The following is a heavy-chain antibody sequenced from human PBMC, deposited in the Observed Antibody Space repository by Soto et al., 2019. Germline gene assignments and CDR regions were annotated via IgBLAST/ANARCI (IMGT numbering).Heavy chain of an antibody. Sequence: SLILSLTSTVADGSISGFYWIWIRKPPGKGLEWIGYIYYSGSTNYNPSLKSRVTISVDTSKNQFSLKLSSVTAADTAVYYCANLDSDSGWTSVPWGQGTLVTVSP. V-gene: IGHV4-59*08. CDR1: DGSISGFY. CDR3: ANLDSDSGWTSVP. D-gene: IGHD6-19*01. CDR2: IYYSGST. J-gene: IGHJ5*02.